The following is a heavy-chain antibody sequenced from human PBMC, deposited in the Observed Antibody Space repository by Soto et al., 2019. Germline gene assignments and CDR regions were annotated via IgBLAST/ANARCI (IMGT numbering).Heavy chain of an antibody. Sequence: EVQLLESGGGLVQPGGSLRLSCAASGFTFSSYAMSWVRQAPGKGLEWVSAISGSGGSTYYADSVKGRFTISRDNSKNTRYLQMNSLRAEDTAVYYCAKGGGDGSGSYYVDYWGQGTLVTVSS. CDR2: ISGSGGST. D-gene: IGHD3-10*01. J-gene: IGHJ4*02. V-gene: IGHV3-23*01. CDR3: AKGGGDGSGSYYVDY. CDR1: GFTFSSYA.